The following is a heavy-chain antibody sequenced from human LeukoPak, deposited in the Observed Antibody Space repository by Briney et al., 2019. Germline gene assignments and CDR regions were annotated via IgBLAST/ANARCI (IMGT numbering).Heavy chain of an antibody. V-gene: IGHV6-1*01. CDR3: ARGSTRPSFAARPHYYYYYMDV. Sequence: SQTLSLTCAISGDSVSSNSAAWNWITQSPSRGLEWLGRTYYRSKWYNDYAVSVKSRITINPDTSKNQFSLQLNSVTPEDTAVYYCARGSTRPSFAARPHYYYYYMDVWGKGTTVTVSS. CDR1: GDSVSSNSAA. D-gene: IGHD6-6*01. CDR2: TYYRSKWYN. J-gene: IGHJ6*03.